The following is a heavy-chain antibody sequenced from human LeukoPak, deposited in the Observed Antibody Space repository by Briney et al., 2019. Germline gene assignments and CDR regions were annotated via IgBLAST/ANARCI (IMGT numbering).Heavy chain of an antibody. CDR2: IYYSGST. Sequence: SETLSLTCTVSGGSISSGGYYWSWIRQHPGKGLEWIGYIYYSGSTYYNPSLKGRVTISVDTSKNQFSLKLSSVTAADTAVYYCARDFHYYDSSGYYYAYYFDYWGQGTLVTVSS. J-gene: IGHJ4*02. CDR3: ARDFHYYDSSGYYYAYYFDY. V-gene: IGHV4-31*03. CDR1: GGSISSGGYY. D-gene: IGHD3-22*01.